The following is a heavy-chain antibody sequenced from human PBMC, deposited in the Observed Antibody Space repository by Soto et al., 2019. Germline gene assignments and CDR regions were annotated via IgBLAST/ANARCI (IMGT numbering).Heavy chain of an antibody. J-gene: IGHJ3*02. CDR1: GFTFSSYW. CDR3: ARFSVPSSHGQWWLDVHDAFDI. D-gene: IGHD2-15*01. Sequence: PGGSLRLSCAASGFTFSSYWMHWVRQAPGKGLVWVSRINSDGSSTSYADSVKGRFTISRDNAKNTLYLQMNSLRAEDTAVYYCARFSVPSSHGQWWLDVHDAFDIWGQGTMVTVSS. CDR2: INSDGSST. V-gene: IGHV3-74*01.